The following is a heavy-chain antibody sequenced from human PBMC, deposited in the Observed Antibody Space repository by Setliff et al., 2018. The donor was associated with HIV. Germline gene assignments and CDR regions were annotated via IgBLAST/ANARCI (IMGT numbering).Heavy chain of an antibody. D-gene: IGHD3-10*01. Sequence: GASVKVSCKASGYTFTSYGISWVRQAPGQGLEWMGILNPSGDSTAYAQKFQGRVTMTRDTSTSTVYMELSRLRSDDTAVYYCARGGYHGFGSYGDYWGQGTLVTVSS. CDR2: LNPSGDST. V-gene: IGHV1-46*01. J-gene: IGHJ4*02. CDR1: GYTFTSYG. CDR3: ARGGYHGFGSYGDY.